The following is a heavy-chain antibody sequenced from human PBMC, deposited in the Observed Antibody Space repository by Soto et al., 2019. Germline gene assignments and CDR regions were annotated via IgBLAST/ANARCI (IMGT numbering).Heavy chain of an antibody. CDR2: ISAYNGNT. CDR3: SRAPGDYSAYDY. V-gene: IGHV1-18*04. Sequence: ASVKVSCKASGYTFTSYNINWVRQAPGQGLEWMGWISAYNGNTNYAQKVQGRVTMTTETSTSTAYMELRSLRSDDTAVYYCSRAPGDYSAYDYWGQGTLVTVSS. J-gene: IGHJ4*02. D-gene: IGHD4-4*01. CDR1: GYTFTSYN.